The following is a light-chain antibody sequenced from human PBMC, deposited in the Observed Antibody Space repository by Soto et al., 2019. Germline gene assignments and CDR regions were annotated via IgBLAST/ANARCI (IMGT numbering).Light chain of an antibody. CDR3: QQYDNLPYT. V-gene: IGKV1-33*01. Sequence: DIRMTQSPSSLSASVGDRVTITCQASQDISNYLNWYQQKPGKAPKLLIYDASNLETGVPSRFSGSGSGTDFTFTISSLQPEDIVTYYCQQYDNLPYTFGQGTKLEIK. J-gene: IGKJ2*01. CDR2: DAS. CDR1: QDISNY.